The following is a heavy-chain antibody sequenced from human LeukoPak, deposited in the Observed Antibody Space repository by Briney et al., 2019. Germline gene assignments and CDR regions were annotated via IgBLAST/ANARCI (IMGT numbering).Heavy chain of an antibody. CDR3: ARDREYSGSPGFDY. CDR2: ITPIFGTA. J-gene: IGHJ4*02. CDR1: GGTFSSHT. D-gene: IGHD1-26*01. V-gene: IGHV1-69*01. Sequence: GASVKVSCKASGGTFSSHTISWVRQTPGQGLEWMGGITPIFGTAKYAQKFQGRVTITAVESMSTAYMELRSLRSDDTAVYYCARDREYSGSPGFDYWGQGTLVTVSS.